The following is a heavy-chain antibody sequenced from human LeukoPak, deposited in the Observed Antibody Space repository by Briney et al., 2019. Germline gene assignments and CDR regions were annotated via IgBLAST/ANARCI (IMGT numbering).Heavy chain of an antibody. CDR3: ARGGRFLEWTLRGEDY. J-gene: IGHJ4*02. D-gene: IGHD3-3*01. Sequence: PSETLSLTCTVSSYSISSRYYWGWIRQPPGKGLEWIGSIYHSGSTYYNPSLRSRVTISVDTSKNQFSLKLSSVTAADTAVYYCARGGRFLEWTLRGEDYWGQGTLVTVSS. CDR2: IYHSGST. CDR1: SYSISSRYY. V-gene: IGHV4-38-2*02.